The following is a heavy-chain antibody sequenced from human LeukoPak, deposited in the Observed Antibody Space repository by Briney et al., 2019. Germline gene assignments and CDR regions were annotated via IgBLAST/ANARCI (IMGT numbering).Heavy chain of an antibody. CDR2: INHSGNT. J-gene: IGHJ6*02. D-gene: IGHD6-19*01. CDR1: GGSFSGYY. Sequence: SETLSLTCAVYGGSFSGYYWSWIRQPPGKGLEWIGEINHSGNTNYSPSLKSRVTISVDTSKNQFSLKLSSVTAADTAVYYCARGTTRASSTYSSGWDSYYYYYGMDVWGQGTTVTAS. CDR3: ARGTTRASSTYSSGWDSYYYYYGMDV. V-gene: IGHV4-34*01.